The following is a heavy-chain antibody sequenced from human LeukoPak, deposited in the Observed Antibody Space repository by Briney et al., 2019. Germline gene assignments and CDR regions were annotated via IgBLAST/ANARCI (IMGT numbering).Heavy chain of an antibody. CDR3: ARDFSSSWYYFDY. D-gene: IGHD6-13*01. CDR2: MSSSGNSK. V-gene: IGHV3-48*03. J-gene: IGHJ4*02. Sequence: GGSLRLSCAASGFTLSSYEMNWVRQAPGKGLEWVSYMSSSGNSKHYADSVKGRFTISRDNAKNSLYLQMNSLRAEDTAVYYCARDFSSSWYYFDYWGQGTLVTVSS. CDR1: GFTLSSYE.